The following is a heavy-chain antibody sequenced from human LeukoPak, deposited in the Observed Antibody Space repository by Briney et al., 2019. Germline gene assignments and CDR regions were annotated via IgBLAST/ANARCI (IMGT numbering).Heavy chain of an antibody. CDR3: ATARIVGATFDY. D-gene: IGHD1-26*01. V-gene: IGHV3-23*01. CDR1: GFTFSSYA. Sequence: GGSLRLSCTTSGFTFSSYALSWVRQAPGKGLEWVSGIRVSGSTYYPDSVTGRFTISRDNSKNTLYLQMNSLRAEDTAVYYCATARIVGATFDYWGQGTLVTVSS. CDR2: IRVSGST. J-gene: IGHJ4*02.